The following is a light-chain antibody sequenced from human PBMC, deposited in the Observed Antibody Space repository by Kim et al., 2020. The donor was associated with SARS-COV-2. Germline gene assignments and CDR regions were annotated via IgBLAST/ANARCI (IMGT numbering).Light chain of an antibody. CDR1: QSVGNS. CDR3: QQRYNWPLT. V-gene: IGKV3-11*01. CDR2: ETS. Sequence: LSPGERATRSCGASQSVGNSLAWFQQKPGQAPRLLSFETSNRATGIPARFSGSGSGTAFTLTISSLEPEDFAVYYCQQRYNWPLTFGGGTKVEIK. J-gene: IGKJ4*01.